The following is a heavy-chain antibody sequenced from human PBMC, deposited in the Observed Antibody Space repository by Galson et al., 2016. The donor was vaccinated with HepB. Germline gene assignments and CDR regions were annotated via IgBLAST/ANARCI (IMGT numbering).Heavy chain of an antibody. CDR2: ITGSGDTT. CDR3: AKPRSSGWYEFDY. Sequence: SLRLSCAASGFTFSDYVMSWVRQAPGKGLEWVSVITGSGDTTYYAGSVKGRFTTSRDNSKNTLFLQMNGLRAEDTAIYYCAKPRSSGWYEFDYWGQGTLVTVSS. D-gene: IGHD6-13*01. CDR1: GFTFSDYV. V-gene: IGHV3-23*01. J-gene: IGHJ4*02.